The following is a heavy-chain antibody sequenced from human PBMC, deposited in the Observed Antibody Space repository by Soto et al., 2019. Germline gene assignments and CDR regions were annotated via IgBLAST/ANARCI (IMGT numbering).Heavy chain of an antibody. D-gene: IGHD3-16*01. V-gene: IGHV3-13*01. CDR2: IGTAGDT. J-gene: IGHJ1*01. Sequence: GGSLRLSCAASGFTFSSYDMHWVRQATGKGLEWVSAIGTAGDTYYPGSVKGRFTISRENAKNSLYLQINSLRAGDTAVYYCARDLGGYFQHWGQGTLVTVPS. CDR1: GFTFSSYD. CDR3: ARDLGGYFQH.